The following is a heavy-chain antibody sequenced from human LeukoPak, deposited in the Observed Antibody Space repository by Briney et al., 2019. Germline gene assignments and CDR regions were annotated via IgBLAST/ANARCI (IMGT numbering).Heavy chain of an antibody. V-gene: IGHV4-4*07. CDR2: IYSSGST. CDR1: GGSISSYY. D-gene: IGHD3-10*01. J-gene: IGHJ3*02. CDR3: ARVGQVDAFDI. Sequence: TSETLSLTCTVSGGSISSYYWSWIRQPAGKGLEWIGRIYSSGSTNYNPSLKSRVTMSVDTSKNQFSLKLSSVTAADTALYYCARVGQVDAFDIWGQGTRVTVSS.